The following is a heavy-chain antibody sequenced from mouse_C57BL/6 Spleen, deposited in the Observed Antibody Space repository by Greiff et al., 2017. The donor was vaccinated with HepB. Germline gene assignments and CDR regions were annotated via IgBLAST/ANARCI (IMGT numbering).Heavy chain of an antibody. Sequence: QVQLQQSGAELARPGASVKLSCKASGYTFTSYGISWVKQRTGQGLEWIGEIYPRSGNTYYNEKFKGKATLTADKSSSTAYMELRSLTSEDSAVYFCAREGITPVVYWYFDVWGTGTTVTVSS. CDR1: GYTFTSYG. J-gene: IGHJ1*03. CDR2: IYPRSGNT. D-gene: IGHD1-1*01. CDR3: AREGITPVVYWYFDV. V-gene: IGHV1-81*01.